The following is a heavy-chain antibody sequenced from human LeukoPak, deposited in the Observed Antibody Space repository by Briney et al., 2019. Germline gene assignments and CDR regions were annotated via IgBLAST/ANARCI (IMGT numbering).Heavy chain of an antibody. V-gene: IGHV4-39*01. Sequence: KPSETLPLTCTVSGGSISSSSYYWGWIRQPPGKGLEWNGSMSYSGSTYYNPSLKSRVTIAVDTSKTQFSLKLSSVTAADTAVYYCARFYTTSQYGSGYMDVWGKGTTVTVSS. CDR1: GGSISSSSYY. D-gene: IGHD3-10*01. CDR3: ARFYTTSQYGSGYMDV. J-gene: IGHJ6*03. CDR2: MSYSGST.